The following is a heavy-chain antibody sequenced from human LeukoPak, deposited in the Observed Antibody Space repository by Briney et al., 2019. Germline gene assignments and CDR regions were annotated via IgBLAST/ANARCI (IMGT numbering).Heavy chain of an antibody. CDR3: ARGRPWDGFDI. CDR2: INTNTGNP. V-gene: IGHV7-4-1*02. J-gene: IGHJ3*02. CDR1: GYTFSINA. Sequence: ASVKVSCKASGYTFSINALNWVRQAPGQGLQWMGWINTNTGNPTYAQGFTGRFVFSLDTSVSTAYLQISSLKAEDTAVYYCARGRPWDGFDIWGQGTMVTVSS.